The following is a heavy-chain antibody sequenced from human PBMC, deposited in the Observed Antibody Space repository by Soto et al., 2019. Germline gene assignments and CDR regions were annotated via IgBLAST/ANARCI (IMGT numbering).Heavy chain of an antibody. Sequence: SETLSLTCAVYGGSFSGYYWSWIRQPPGKGLEWIGEINHSGSTNYNPSLKSRVTISVDTSKNQFSLKLSSVTAADTAVYYCARYPLSSIGTTNWFDPWGQGTLVTVSS. CDR2: INHSGST. V-gene: IGHV4-34*01. J-gene: IGHJ5*02. D-gene: IGHD1-7*01. CDR1: GGSFSGYY. CDR3: ARYPLSSIGTTNWFDP.